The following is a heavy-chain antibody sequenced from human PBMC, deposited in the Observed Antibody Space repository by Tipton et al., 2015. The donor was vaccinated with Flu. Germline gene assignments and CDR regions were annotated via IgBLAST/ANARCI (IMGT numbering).Heavy chain of an antibody. V-gene: IGHV3-48*03. J-gene: IGHJ4*02. CDR1: GFIFSSYE. CDR3: ARGGWASDTNNLLDY. D-gene: IGHD1/OR15-1a*01. CDR2: ISSSGNTI. Sequence: SLRLSCAASGFIFSSYEINWVRQAPGKGLEWVSYISSSGNTISYADSVRGRFTISRDNTKKSLYLQLNSLRPEDTAIYYCARGGWASDTNNLLDYWGQGTLVTVSS.